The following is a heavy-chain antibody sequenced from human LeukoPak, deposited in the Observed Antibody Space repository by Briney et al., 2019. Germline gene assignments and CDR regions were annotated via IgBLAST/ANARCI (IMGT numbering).Heavy chain of an antibody. CDR3: ARAQYYYPHHYYVY. CDR1: GYTFTGYF. V-gene: IGHV1-2*02. D-gene: IGHD3-10*01. Sequence: ASVKVSCKASGYTFTGYFMNWVRQAPGQGLEWMGWINPNSGDTTHAQKFQGRVTLTRDTSTSTAYMELSRLRSDDTAVYYCARAQYYYPHHYYVYWGQGSLVTVSS. CDR2: INPNSGDT. J-gene: IGHJ4*02.